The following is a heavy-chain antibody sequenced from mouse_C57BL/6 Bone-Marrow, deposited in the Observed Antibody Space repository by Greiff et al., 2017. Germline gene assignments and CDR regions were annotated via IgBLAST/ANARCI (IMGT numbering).Heavy chain of an antibody. CDR2: IDPSDSYT. CDR1: GYTFTSYW. J-gene: IGHJ1*03. D-gene: IGHD1-1*01. Sequence: QVQLQQSGAELVKPGASVKLSCKASGYTFTSYWMQWVKQRPGQGLEWIGEIDPSDSYTNYNQKFKGKATLTVDTSSSTAYMQLSSLTSEDSAVYYCARPFITTVVATPYWYFDVWAQGPRSPSPQ. V-gene: IGHV1-50*01. CDR3: ARPFITTVVATPYWYFDV.